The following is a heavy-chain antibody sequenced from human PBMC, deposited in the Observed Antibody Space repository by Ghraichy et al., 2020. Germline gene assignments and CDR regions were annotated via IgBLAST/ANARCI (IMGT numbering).Heavy chain of an antibody. V-gene: IGHV4-59*01. CDR3: ARSQPGRELLYGGFAFDI. D-gene: IGHD3-10*01. CDR1: GGSISSYY. Sequence: SETLSLTCTVSGGSISSYYWSWIRQPPGKGLEWIGYIYYSGSTNYNPSLKSRVTISVDTSKNQFSLKLSSVTAADTAVYYCARSQPGRELLYGGFAFDIWGQGTMVTVSS. J-gene: IGHJ3*02. CDR2: IYYSGST.